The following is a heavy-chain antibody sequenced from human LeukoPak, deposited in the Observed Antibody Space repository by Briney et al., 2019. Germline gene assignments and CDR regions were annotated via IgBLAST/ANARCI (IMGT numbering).Heavy chain of an antibody. V-gene: IGHV1-8*01. CDR2: MNPNSGNT. Sequence: ASVKVSCKASGYTFTSYDINWVRQAPGQGLEWMGWMNPNSGNTGYAQKFQGRVTMTRNTSISTAYMELSSLRSEDTAVYYCARSQRDDGYCTGGGCRLYYAMDVWGRGTTVTVSS. CDR3: ARSQRDDGYCTGGGCRLYYAMDV. D-gene: IGHD2-8*02. CDR1: GYTFTSYD. J-gene: IGHJ6*02.